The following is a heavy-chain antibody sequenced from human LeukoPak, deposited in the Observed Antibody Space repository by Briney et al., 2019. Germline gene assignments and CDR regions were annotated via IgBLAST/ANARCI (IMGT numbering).Heavy chain of an antibody. D-gene: IGHD1-26*01. V-gene: IGHV3-23*01. J-gene: IGHJ3*02. CDR3: ARDGGSYRGRAFDI. CDR1: GFTFSSYA. CDR2: ISGSGAGT. Sequence: PGGSLRLSCAVSGFTFSSYAMNWVRQAPGKGLEWVSGISGSGAGTYYADSVKGRFTISRDNSKNTLYLQMNSLRAEDTAVYYCARDGGSYRGRAFDIWGQGTMVTVSS.